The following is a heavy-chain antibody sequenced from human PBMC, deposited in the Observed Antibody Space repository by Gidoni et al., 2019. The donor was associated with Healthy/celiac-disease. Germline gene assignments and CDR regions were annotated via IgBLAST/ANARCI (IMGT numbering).Heavy chain of an antibody. CDR1: GGSISSSSYY. V-gene: IGHV4-39*07. J-gene: IGHJ4*02. CDR2: IFYSGST. Sequence: QLQLPESGPGLVKPSETLSLTCTVSGGSISSSSYYWGWIRQPPGKGLEWIGSIFYSGSTYYNPSLKSRVTISVDTSKNQFSLKLSSVTAADTAGYYCAREVPLADYWGQGTLVTVSS. CDR3: AREVPLADY. D-gene: IGHD3-10*01.